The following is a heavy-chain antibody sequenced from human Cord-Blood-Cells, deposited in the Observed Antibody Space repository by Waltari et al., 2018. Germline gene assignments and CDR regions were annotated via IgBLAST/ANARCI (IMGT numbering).Heavy chain of an antibody. J-gene: IGHJ3*02. Sequence: EVQLVESGGGLVQPGGSLRLSCAASGFTFSSYDMHWVRQATGKGLEWVAAIGTAGEKYYPGSVKGRFTISRENAKNSLYLQMNSLRAGDTAVYYCASSSGSYGGVAFDIWGQGTMVTVSS. D-gene: IGHD1-26*01. V-gene: IGHV3-13*01. CDR2: IGTAGEK. CDR1: GFTFSSYD. CDR3: ASSSGSYGGVAFDI.